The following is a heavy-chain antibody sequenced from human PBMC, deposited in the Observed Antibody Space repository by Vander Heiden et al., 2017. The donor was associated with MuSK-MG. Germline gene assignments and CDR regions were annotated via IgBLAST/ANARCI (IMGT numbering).Heavy chain of an antibody. CDR3: ARGLWFGELSSGYYYGMDV. Sequence: QVQLVESGGGVVQPGRSLRLSCAASGFTFSSYAMHGVRQAPGKGLEWVAVISYDGSNKYYADSVKGRFTISRDNSKNTLYLQMNSLRAEDTAVYYCARGLWFGELSSGYYYGMDVWGQGTTVTVSS. V-gene: IGHV3-30*04. D-gene: IGHD3-10*01. CDR2: ISYDGSNK. J-gene: IGHJ6*02. CDR1: GFTFSSYA.